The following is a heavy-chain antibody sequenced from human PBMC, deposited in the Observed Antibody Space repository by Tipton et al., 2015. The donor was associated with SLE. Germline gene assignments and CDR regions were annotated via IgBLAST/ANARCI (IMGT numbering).Heavy chain of an antibody. J-gene: IGHJ5*02. CDR3: ARVPSGGYYVGWFDP. D-gene: IGHD1-26*01. V-gene: IGHV4-4*02. CDR2: IYHSGST. CDR1: GGSISSSNW. Sequence: SLRLSCAVSGGSISSSNWWSWVRQPPGKGLEWIGEIYHSGSTNYNPSLKSRVTISVDKSKNQFSLKLSSVTAADTAVYYCARVPSGGYYVGWFDPWGQGTLVTVSS.